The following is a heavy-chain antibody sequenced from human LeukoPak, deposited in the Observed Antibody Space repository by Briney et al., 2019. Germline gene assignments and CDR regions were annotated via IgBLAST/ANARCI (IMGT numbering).Heavy chain of an antibody. CDR2: ISGSGGST. J-gene: IGHJ4*02. CDR1: GFTFSSYA. Sequence: GGSLRLSCAASGFTFSSYAMSWVRQAPGKGLEWVSAISGSGGSTYYADSVKGRFTISRDNSKNTLYLQMNSLRAEDTAVYYCATRDCSSTSCSYFDYWGQGTLVTVSS. V-gene: IGHV3-23*01. CDR3: ATRDCSSTSCSYFDY. D-gene: IGHD2-2*01.